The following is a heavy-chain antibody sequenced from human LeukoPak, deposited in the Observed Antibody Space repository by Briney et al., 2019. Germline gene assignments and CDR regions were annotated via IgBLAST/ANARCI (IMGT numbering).Heavy chain of an antibody. J-gene: IGHJ4*02. D-gene: IGHD1-1*01. CDR3: ARDRNWKGDY. CDR1: GFTFSDYH. V-gene: IGHV3-48*01. CDR2: ISSTSTSM. Sequence: PGGSLRLSCAASGFTFSDYHINWVRQAPGKGLEWLSYISSTSTSMNYADSVRGRFAISRDNAKNSLYLQMNSLRAEDTAVYYCARDRNWKGDYWGQGTLVTVSS.